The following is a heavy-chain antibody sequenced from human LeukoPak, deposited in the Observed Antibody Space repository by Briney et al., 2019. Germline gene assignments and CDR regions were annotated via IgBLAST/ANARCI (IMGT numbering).Heavy chain of an antibody. CDR3: ASEYNIGGFDY. V-gene: IGHV3-23*01. CDR1: GFTFRNYW. J-gene: IGHJ4*02. Sequence: GGSLRLSCAASGFTFRNYWMSWVRQAPGKGLEWVSAITRSGGSTYYADSVKGRFTISRDNSRNTLYLQMNSLRAEDTAVYFCASEYNIGGFDYWGQGTLVTVSS. D-gene: IGHD6-19*01. CDR2: ITRSGGST.